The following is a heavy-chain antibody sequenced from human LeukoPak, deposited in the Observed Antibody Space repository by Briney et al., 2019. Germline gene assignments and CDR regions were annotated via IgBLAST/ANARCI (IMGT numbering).Heavy chain of an antibody. CDR2: INHSGST. CDR3: VAGKGYMDV. D-gene: IGHD4-23*01. J-gene: IGHJ6*03. Sequence: PSETLCLTCAVYGGSLSGYYWSWIRQPPGKGLEWIGEINHSGSTNYNPSLKSRVTISVDTSKNQFSLKLSSVTAADTAVYYCVAGKGYMDVWGKGTTVTVSS. V-gene: IGHV4-34*01. CDR1: GGSLSGYY.